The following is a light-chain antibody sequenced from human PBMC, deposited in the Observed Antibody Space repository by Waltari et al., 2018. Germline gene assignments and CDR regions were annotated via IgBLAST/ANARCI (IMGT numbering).Light chain of an antibody. CDR3: SAYTSSSTYV. CDR1: SSDVGGYNY. V-gene: IGLV2-14*03. J-gene: IGLJ1*01. Sequence: QSALTQPASVSGSPGQSITISCTGTSSDVGGYNYVSWYQQHPGKVPKLMIYDVSNRPSGVSNRASGSKSGSTASLTISGLQAEDEADYYCSAYTSSSTYVFGTGTKVTVL. CDR2: DVS.